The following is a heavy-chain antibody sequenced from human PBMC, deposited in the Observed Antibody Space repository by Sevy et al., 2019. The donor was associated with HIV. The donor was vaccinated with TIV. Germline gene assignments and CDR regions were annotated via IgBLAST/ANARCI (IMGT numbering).Heavy chain of an antibody. CDR2: ISSSGSTI. CDR3: ARTLPVIVELRSYYYYGMDV. CDR1: GFTFSDYY. J-gene: IGHJ6*02. D-gene: IGHD3-10*01. Sequence: GGSLRLSCAASGFTFSDYYMSWIRQAPGKGLEWVSYISSSGSTIYYADSVKGRFTISRDNAKNSLYLQMNSLRAEDTAVYYCARTLPVIVELRSYYYYGMDVWGQGTTVTVSS. V-gene: IGHV3-11*01.